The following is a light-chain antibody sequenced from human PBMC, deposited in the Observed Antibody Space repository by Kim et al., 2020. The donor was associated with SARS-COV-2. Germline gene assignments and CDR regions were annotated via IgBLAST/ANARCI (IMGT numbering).Light chain of an antibody. Sequence: SSELTQDPAVSVALGQTVTITCQGDTLRASFASWYQQKPGQAPVLVIYDEDKRPSGIPDRFSGSSSGNTGSLTITGAQAEDEADYYCNSRDKSGKHLVFG. CDR2: DED. CDR1: TLRASF. CDR3: NSRDKSGKHLV. J-gene: IGLJ3*02. V-gene: IGLV3-19*01.